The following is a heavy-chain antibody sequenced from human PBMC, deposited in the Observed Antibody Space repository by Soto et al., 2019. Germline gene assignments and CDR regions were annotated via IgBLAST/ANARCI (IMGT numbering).Heavy chain of an antibody. CDR2: ISSSSSYK. V-gene: IGHV3-21*01. J-gene: IGHJ4*02. Sequence: GGSLRLSCVASGFTFSSYSMNWVRQAPGKGLEWVSSISSSSSYKYYADSVKGRFTISRDNSKNTLYLQMNSLRAEDTAVYYCARGLGYCSGGSCYQGPSFDYWGQGTLVTVSS. CDR3: ARGLGYCSGGSCYQGPSFDY. CDR1: GFTFSSYS. D-gene: IGHD2-15*01.